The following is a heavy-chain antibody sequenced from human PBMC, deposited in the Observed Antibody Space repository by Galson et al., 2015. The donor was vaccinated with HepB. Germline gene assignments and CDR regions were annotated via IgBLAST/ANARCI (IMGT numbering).Heavy chain of an antibody. J-gene: IGHJ3*02. CDR3: ARQSSSWYDAFDI. Sequence: GKGLEWIESIYYSGSTYYNPSLKSRVTISVDTSKNQFSLKLSSVTAADTAVYYCARQSSSWYDAFDIWGQGTMVTVSS. D-gene: IGHD6-13*01. V-gene: IGHV4-39*01. CDR2: IYYSGST.